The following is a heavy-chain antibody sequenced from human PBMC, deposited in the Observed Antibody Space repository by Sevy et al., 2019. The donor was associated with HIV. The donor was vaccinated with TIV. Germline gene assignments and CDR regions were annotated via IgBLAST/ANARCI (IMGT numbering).Heavy chain of an antibody. CDR2: INPHRGGT. V-gene: IGHV1-2*02. CDR1: GYTFTGYY. CDR3: ARDKRAISAAAPDWFDP. Sequence: ASVKVSCKASGYTFTGYYIHWVRQAPGQGLEWMGGINPHRGGTNYAQKFQGRVTMTRDTSISTAYMELSRLRSDDTAVYYCARDKRAISAAAPDWFDPWGQGTPVTVSS. D-gene: IGHD6-13*01. J-gene: IGHJ5*02.